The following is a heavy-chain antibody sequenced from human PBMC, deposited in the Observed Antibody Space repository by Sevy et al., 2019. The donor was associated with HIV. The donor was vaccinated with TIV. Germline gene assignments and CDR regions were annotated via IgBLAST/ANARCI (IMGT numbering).Heavy chain of an antibody. CDR3: ARDLEFYDYGDYGPAFMPDY. V-gene: IGHV3-33*01. D-gene: IGHD3-16*01. CDR1: GFTFSTYG. J-gene: IGHJ4*02. CDR2: MWFDGSNT. Sequence: GGCLRLSCAASGFTFSTYGMHWVRQAPGKGLEWVAVMWFDGSNTYYADSVKGRFTISRDIAKNTLHLQMNRLRAEDTAGYYSARDLEFYDYGDYGPAFMPDYWGQGTLVTVSS.